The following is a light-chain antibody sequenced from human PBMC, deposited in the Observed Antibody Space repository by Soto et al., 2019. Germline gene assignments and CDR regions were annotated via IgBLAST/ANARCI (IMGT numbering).Light chain of an antibody. CDR1: QTVNSDY. CDR2: ATS. J-gene: IGKJ1*01. V-gene: IGKV3-20*01. Sequence: EIVLTQSPGTLSLSPGETATLSCRASQTVNSDYLAWFQQRPGQAPRLLIFATSRRATDIPDRFSGSGSGTDFTLAIRRVEHEDLAVYYCHQFGYSPRTFGQGTKVEMK. CDR3: HQFGYSPRT.